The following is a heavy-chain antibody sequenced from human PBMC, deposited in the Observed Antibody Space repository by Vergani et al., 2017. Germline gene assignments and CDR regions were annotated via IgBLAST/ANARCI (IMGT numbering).Heavy chain of an antibody. D-gene: IGHD2-2*02. CDR3: ARGAQYCSSTSCYTSPFDY. CDR2: INHSAST. V-gene: IGHV4-34*01. Sequence: QVQLQQWGAGLLKPSETLSLTCAVYGGSFSGYYWSWIRQPPGKGLEWFGEINHSASTNYNPSLKSRVTISVDTSKNQFSLKLSSVTAADTAVYYCARGAQYCSSTSCYTSPFDYWGQGTLVTVSS. CDR1: GGSFSGYY. J-gene: IGHJ4*02.